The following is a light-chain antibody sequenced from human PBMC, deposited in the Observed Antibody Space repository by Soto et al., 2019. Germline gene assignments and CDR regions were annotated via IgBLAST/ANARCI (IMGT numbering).Light chain of an antibody. V-gene: IGKV3-20*01. J-gene: IGKJ1*01. CDR1: QSVSSSY. CDR3: QRYGSSPKT. CDR2: GAS. Sequence: EIVLTQSPGTLSLSPGERATLSCRASQSVSSSYLAWYQQKPGQAPRLLIYGASSRATGIPDRFSGSGSGTDFHLTISRVEPEDFAVYYCQRYGSSPKTFGQGTKVEIK.